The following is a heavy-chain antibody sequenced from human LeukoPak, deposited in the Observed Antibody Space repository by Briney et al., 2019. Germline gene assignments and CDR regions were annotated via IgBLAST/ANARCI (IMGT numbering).Heavy chain of an antibody. CDR1: GFTFTSSA. J-gene: IGHJ4*02. CDR2: IVVGSGNT. CDR3: AAIGVNCSGGSCSTYYLDY. D-gene: IGHD2-15*01. V-gene: IGHV1-58*01. Sequence: ASVKVSCKASGFTFTSSAVQWVRQARGQRLEWIGWIVVGSGNTNYAQKFQERVTITRDMSTSTAYMELSSLRSEDTAVYYCAAIGVNCSGGSCSTYYLDYWGQGTLVTVSS.